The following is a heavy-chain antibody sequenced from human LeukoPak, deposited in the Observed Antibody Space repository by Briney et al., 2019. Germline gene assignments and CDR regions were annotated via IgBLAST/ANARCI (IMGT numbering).Heavy chain of an antibody. CDR1: GFTFSSYG. V-gene: IGHV3-30*02. Sequence: PGGSLRLSCAASGFTFSSYGMHWVRQAPGKGLEWVAFIRYDGSNKYYADSVKGRFTISRDNSKNTLYLQMNSLRAEDTAVYYCAKGPRIAYYDFWSGEYYYMDVWGKGTTVTVSS. D-gene: IGHD3-3*01. CDR3: AKGPRIAYYDFWSGEYYYMDV. CDR2: IRYDGSNK. J-gene: IGHJ6*03.